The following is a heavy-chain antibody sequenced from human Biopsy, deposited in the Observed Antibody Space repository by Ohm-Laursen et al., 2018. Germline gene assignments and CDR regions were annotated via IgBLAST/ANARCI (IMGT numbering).Heavy chain of an antibody. CDR3: ARDVKRICSGSSCYSGYFGMDV. Sequence: TLSLTCTVSGGSVTDRFHFWSWMWPTPRKGPEWVGDVYYSGTTNFTPSLKSRLTISVDTSKNQFSLNLSSVTATDTAVYFCARDVKRICSGSSCYSGYFGMDVWGRGTTVTVS. CDR1: GGSVTDRFHF. J-gene: IGHJ6*02. D-gene: IGHD2-15*01. V-gene: IGHV4-61*01. CDR2: VYYSGTT.